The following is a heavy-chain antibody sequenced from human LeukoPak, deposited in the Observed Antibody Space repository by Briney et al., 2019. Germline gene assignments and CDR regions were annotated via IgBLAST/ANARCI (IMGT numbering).Heavy chain of an antibody. CDR3: ARSDCSSTSCYNPYYYYYGMDV. D-gene: IGHD2-2*02. Sequence: SETLSLTCTVSGGSISSYYWSWIRQPPGKGLEWIGYIYYSGSTNYNPSLKSRVTISVDTSKNQFSLKLSSVTAADTAVYYCARSDCSSTSCYNPYYYYYGMDVWGRGTTVTVSS. CDR2: IYYSGST. CDR1: GGSISSYY. J-gene: IGHJ6*02. V-gene: IGHV4-59*01.